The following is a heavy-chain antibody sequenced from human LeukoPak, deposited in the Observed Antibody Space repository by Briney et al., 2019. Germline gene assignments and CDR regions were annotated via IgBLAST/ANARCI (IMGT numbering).Heavy chain of an antibody. V-gene: IGHV3-53*01. D-gene: IGHD1-14*01. Sequence: PGGSLRLSCAASGFTVSSNYMSWVRQAPGKGLEWVSVIYSSGSTYYADSVKGRFTISRDNSKNTLYLQINNLRAEDTAVYYCARPDRYWGQGTLVTVSS. CDR1: GFTVSSNY. J-gene: IGHJ4*02. CDR3: ARPDRY. CDR2: IYSSGST.